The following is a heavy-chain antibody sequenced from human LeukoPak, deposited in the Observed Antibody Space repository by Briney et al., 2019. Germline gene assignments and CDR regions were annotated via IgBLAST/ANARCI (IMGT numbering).Heavy chain of an antibody. D-gene: IGHD3-22*01. CDR3: ARSSTFGNYYYDSSGPLDY. J-gene: IGHJ4*02. CDR2: IYPGDSDT. Sequence: GESLKISCKGSGYSFTSYWIGWVRQMPGKGLEWMGIIYPGDSDTRYSPSFQGQFTISADKSISTAYLQWSSLKASDTAMYYCARSSTFGNYYYDSSGPLDYWGQGTLVTVSS. V-gene: IGHV5-51*01. CDR1: GYSFTSYW.